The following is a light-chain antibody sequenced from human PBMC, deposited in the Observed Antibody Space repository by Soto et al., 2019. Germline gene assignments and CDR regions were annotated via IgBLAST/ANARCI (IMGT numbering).Light chain of an antibody. V-gene: IGLV2-23*02. CDR2: EVS. CDR3: CSYAGSSTLYV. CDR1: SSDVGSYNL. Sequence: SLLTQPASVSVSPGQSITISCTGTSSDVGSYNLVSWYQQHPGKAPKLMIYEVSKRPSGVSNRFSGSKSGNTASLTISGLQAEDEADYYCCSYAGSSTLYVFGTGTKVTVL. J-gene: IGLJ1*01.